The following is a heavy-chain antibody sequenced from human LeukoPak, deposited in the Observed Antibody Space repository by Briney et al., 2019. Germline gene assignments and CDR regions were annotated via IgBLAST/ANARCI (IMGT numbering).Heavy chain of an antibody. V-gene: IGHV3-7*01. J-gene: IGHJ4*02. CDR1: GFTFSSYW. D-gene: IGHD5-12*01. CDR2: IKQDGSEK. Sequence: PGGSLRLSCAASGFTFSSYWMSWVRQAPGKGLEWVANIKQDGSEKYYVDSVKGRFTISRDNAKNSLYLQMNSLRAEDTAVYYCARDKEEVATISNDYWGQGTLVTVSS. CDR3: ARDKEEVATISNDY.